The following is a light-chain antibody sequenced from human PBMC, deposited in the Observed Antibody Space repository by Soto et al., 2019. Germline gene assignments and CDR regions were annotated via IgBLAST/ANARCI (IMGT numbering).Light chain of an antibody. V-gene: IGKV3-20*01. CDR1: QSVASKY. CDR3: QQFRDSPPRYT. CDR2: ATS. J-gene: IGKJ2*01. Sequence: EIVLTQSPGTLSLSPGERATLSCRASQSVASKYLAWYQQKPGQAPRLLIYATSIRATGTPDRFSGSGSGTDFTLTISRLEPEEFAVYYCQQFRDSPPRYTFGQGTKLEI.